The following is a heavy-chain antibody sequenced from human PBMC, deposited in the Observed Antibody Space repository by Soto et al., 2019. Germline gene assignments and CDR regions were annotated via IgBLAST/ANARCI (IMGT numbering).Heavy chain of an antibody. V-gene: IGHV1-69*04. D-gene: IGHD6-6*01. Sequence: SVKVSCKASGGTFSSYTISWVRQAPGQGLEWMGRIIPILGIANYAQKFQGRVTITADKSTSTAYMELSSLRSEDTAVYYCARDRGSSSEFDYWGQGTLVTVSS. CDR3: ARDRGSSSEFDY. J-gene: IGHJ4*02. CDR1: GGTFSSYT. CDR2: IIPILGIA.